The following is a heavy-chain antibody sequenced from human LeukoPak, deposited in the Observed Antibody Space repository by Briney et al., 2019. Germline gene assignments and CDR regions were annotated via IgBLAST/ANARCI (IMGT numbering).Heavy chain of an antibody. V-gene: IGHV1-2*02. Sequence: ASVKVSCKASGYTFTGYYMHWVRQAPGQGLEWMGWINPNSGGTNYAQKFQGRVTMTRDTSISTAYMELSRLRSDDTAVYYCARVTLRLGNYYHPHWFDSWGQGALVTVSS. CDR1: GYTFTGYY. J-gene: IGHJ5*01. D-gene: IGHD3-10*01. CDR3: ARVTLRLGNYYHPHWFDS. CDR2: INPNSGGT.